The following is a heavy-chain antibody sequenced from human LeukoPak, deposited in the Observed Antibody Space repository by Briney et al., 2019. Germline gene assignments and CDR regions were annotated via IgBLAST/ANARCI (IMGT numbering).Heavy chain of an antibody. V-gene: IGHV3-23*01. D-gene: IGHD6-19*01. J-gene: IGHJ4*02. CDR3: AKGRDTSGRQNFDF. CDR1: GFTFTSYA. Sequence: GGSLRLSCESSGFTFTSYAMHWVGQAPGKGLEWVSSISASGSGTFYTDSMNGRFTISRDNAKKTFFLQMKNLRPGDTALYYCAKGRDTSGRQNFDFWGQGTLVTVSS. CDR2: ISASGSGT.